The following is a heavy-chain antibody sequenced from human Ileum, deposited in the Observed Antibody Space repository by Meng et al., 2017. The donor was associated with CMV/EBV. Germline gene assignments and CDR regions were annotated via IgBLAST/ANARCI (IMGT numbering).Heavy chain of an antibody. J-gene: IGHJ5*02. CDR1: GFTVSGNS. CDR2: MYSSGST. V-gene: IGHV3-66*01. CDR3: AGDGGFSDP. D-gene: IGHD3-16*01. Sequence: ELEWWEVRSGWGQQRGSLRLSWAASGFTVSGNSMNWVRQAPGKGLEWVSLMYSSGSTKYADSVKGRFTISRDNSKNTLYLQMNSLRVEDTAVYYCAGDGGFSDPWGQGTLVTVSS.